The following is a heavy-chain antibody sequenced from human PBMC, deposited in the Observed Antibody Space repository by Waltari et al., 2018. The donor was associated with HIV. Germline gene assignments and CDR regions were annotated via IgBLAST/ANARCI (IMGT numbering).Heavy chain of an antibody. V-gene: IGHV3-74*01. CDR2: SKNDGRT. CDR1: GFTFSSYW. CDR3: ARDPFTNYRAFDY. D-gene: IGHD1-7*01. J-gene: IGHJ4*02. Sequence: EVQLVESGGGLVQPGGSLRLSCAASGFTFSSYWMHWVRQAPGKGLVWVSRSKNDGRTSYADSVKGRFTISRDNAKNTLYLQMNSLRAEDTAVYYCARDPFTNYRAFDYWGQGTLVTVSS.